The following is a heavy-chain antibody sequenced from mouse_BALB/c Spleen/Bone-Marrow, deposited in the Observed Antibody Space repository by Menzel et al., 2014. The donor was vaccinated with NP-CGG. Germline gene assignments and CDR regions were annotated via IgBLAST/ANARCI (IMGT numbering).Heavy chain of an antibody. CDR1: GFTFSTYA. CDR2: ISSGGST. D-gene: IGHD1-1*01. CDR3: ASGGYGGRYVCTMRC. Sequence: EVMLVESGGGLVKPGGSLKLSCAASGFTFSTYALSWVRQTPEKSLEWVASISSGGSTYYSDSVKGRFTISRDNARNILYLRINSLRSEDKAMYYYASGGYGGRYVCTMRCWVQGSSVTVSS. J-gene: IGHJ4*01. V-gene: IGHV5-6-5*01.